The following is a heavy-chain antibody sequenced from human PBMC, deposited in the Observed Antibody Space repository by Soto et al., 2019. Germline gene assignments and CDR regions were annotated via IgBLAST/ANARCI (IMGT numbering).Heavy chain of an antibody. CDR1: GFTFSSYD. D-gene: IGHD3-10*01. V-gene: IGHV3-13*01. CDR3: ARLNYGSGSYRPNAFDI. Sequence: GGSLRLSCAASGFTFSSYDMHWVRQATGKGLEWVSAIGTAGDTYYPGSVKGRFTISRENAKNSLYLQMNSLRAGDTAVYYCARLNYGSGSYRPNAFDIWGQGTMVTVSS. J-gene: IGHJ3*02. CDR2: IGTAGDT.